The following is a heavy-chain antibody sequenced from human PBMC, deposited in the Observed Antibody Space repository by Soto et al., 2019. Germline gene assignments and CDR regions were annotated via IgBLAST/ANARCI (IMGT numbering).Heavy chain of an antibody. CDR1: GFIFSTYA. D-gene: IGHD2-8*01. V-gene: IGHV3-23*01. CDR3: AKDWGYCTNDGCYEYFQD. Sequence: EVQLLESGGGLVQPGGSLRLSCAASGFIFSTYAMSWVRQAPGKGLEWVSVISGSGDNTYYTDSVKGRFTISRDNSKKMLYLQMNSLRADDTAVYYCAKDWGYCTNDGCYEYFQDWGQGTLVTVSS. J-gene: IGHJ1*01. CDR2: ISGSGDNT.